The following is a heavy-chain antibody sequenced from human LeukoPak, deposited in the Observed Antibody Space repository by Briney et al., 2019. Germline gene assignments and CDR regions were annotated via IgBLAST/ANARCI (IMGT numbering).Heavy chain of an antibody. CDR1: GGTFSNYV. J-gene: IGHJ4*02. Sequence: SVKVSCKASGGTFSNYVISWVRQAPGQGLEWMGGIIPIFGTANYAQKFQGRVTITADKSTSTAYMELSSLRSEDTAVYYCARERGQNYGSGSYVFDYWGQGTLVTVSS. CDR2: IIPIFGTA. D-gene: IGHD3-10*01. CDR3: ARERGQNYGSGSYVFDY. V-gene: IGHV1-69*06.